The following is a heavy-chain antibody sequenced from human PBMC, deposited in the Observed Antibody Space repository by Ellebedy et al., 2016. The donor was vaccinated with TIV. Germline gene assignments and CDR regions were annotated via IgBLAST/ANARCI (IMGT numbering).Heavy chain of an antibody. D-gene: IGHD1-26*01. CDR3: GRESGSFHLDV. V-gene: IGHV3-33*01. CDR1: GFIFSSQG. J-gene: IGHJ6*02. CDR2: IWYDGSNE. Sequence: GESLKISCEASGFIFSSQGMHWVRQAPGKGLEWVAVIWYDGSNENYADSMKGRFTISRDNSKNTVYLQMNTLRAEDTAVYYCGRESGSFHLDVWGQGTTVTVSS.